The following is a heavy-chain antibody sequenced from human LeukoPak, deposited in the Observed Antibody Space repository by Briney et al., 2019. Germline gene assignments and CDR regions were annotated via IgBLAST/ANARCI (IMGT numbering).Heavy chain of an antibody. CDR1: GFSISHYY. J-gene: IGHJ4*02. CDR3: VAEYYDFSTGDN. CDR2: INHGGGER. Sequence: GGSLRLSCAASGFSISHYYMSWVRQAPGKGPEWVANINHGGGERDYVDSVKGRFTISRDNAKNSLYLQMNSLRAADTAIYYCVAEYYDFSTGDNWGQGTLVTVSS. V-gene: IGHV3-7*01. D-gene: IGHD3-3*01.